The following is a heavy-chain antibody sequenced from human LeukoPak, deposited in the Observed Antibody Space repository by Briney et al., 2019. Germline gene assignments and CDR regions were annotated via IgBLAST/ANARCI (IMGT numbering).Heavy chain of an antibody. J-gene: IGHJ4*02. D-gene: IGHD3-22*01. V-gene: IGHV4-38-2*02. CDR3: ARGRFGDYYDSSGSGSY. Sequence: PSETLSLTCTVSGYSISSGYYWGWIRQPPGKGLEWIGSIYHSGSTYYNPSLKSRVTISVDTSKNQFSLKLSSVTAADTAVYYCARGRFGDYYDSSGSGSYWGQGTLVTVSS. CDR1: GYSISSGYY. CDR2: IYHSGST.